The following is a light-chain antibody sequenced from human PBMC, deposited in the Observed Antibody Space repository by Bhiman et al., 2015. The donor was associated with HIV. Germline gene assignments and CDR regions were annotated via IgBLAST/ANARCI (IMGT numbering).Light chain of an antibody. V-gene: IGLV2-11*01. J-gene: IGLJ1*01. CDR2: DVN. Sequence: QSALTQPRSVSGSPGQSVTISCTGTSSNVGAYNYVSWYQQHPGKTPKLMIYDVNMRPSGVPDRFSGSKSGNTASLTISGLQAEDEADYYCSSYTSSTTGVFGTGTKVTVL. CDR1: SSNVGAYNY. CDR3: SSYTSSTTGV.